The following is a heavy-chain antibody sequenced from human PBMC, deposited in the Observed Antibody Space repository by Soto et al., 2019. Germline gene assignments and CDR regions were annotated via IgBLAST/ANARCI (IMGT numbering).Heavy chain of an antibody. CDR1: GFTFSSYA. CDR2: ISGSGGST. Sequence: GGSLRLSCAASGFTFSSYAMSWVRQAPGKGLEWVSAISGSGGSTYYADSVKGRFTISRDNSKNTLYLQRNSLRAEDTAVYYCAKDGSAALEYHGSSWGAEYFQHWGQGTLVTVSS. J-gene: IGHJ1*01. V-gene: IGHV3-23*01. CDR3: AKDGSAALEYHGSSWGAEYFQH. D-gene: IGHD6-13*01.